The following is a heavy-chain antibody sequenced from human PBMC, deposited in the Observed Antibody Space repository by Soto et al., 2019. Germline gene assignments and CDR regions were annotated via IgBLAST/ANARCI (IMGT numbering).Heavy chain of an antibody. J-gene: IGHJ6*02. CDR2: INPSGGST. CDR3: ARVGYSSSWPVTYYYYGMDV. CDR1: GYTFTSYC. Sequence: SVKVSCKASGYTFTSYCMDWVRQAPGQGLEWMGIINPSGGSTSYAQKFQGRVTMTRDTSTSTVYMELSSLRSEDTAVCYCARVGYSSSWPVTYYYYGMDVWGQGTTVSVSS. V-gene: IGHV1-46*01. D-gene: IGHD6-13*01.